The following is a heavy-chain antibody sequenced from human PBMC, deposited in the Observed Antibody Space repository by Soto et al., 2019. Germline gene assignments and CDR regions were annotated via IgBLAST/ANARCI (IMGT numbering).Heavy chain of an antibody. V-gene: IGHV1-8*01. Sequence: ASVKVSCKASGCTFTSYDINWVRQATGQGLEWMGWMNPNSGNTGYAQKFQGRVTMTRNTSISTAYMELSSLRSEDTAVYYCARGRGSSDWFDPWGQGTLVTVSS. CDR3: ARGRGSSDWFDP. CDR2: MNPNSGNT. J-gene: IGHJ5*02. CDR1: GCTFTSYD. D-gene: IGHD6-6*01.